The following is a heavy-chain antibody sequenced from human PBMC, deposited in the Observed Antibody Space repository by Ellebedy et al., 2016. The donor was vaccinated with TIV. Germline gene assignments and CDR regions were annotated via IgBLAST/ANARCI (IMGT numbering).Heavy chain of an antibody. CDR2: IKQDGSEE. CDR3: ARGNSAWIQLWSFDH. V-gene: IGHV3-7*01. CDR1: GFTFSSFW. D-gene: IGHD5-18*01. J-gene: IGHJ4*02. Sequence: GGSLRLSCAASGFTFSSFWMSWVRQAPGKGLEWVANIKQDGSEESYVYSVKGRFTISRDNAQSSLYLQMDSLRAEDTAVYYCARGNSAWIQLWSFDHWGQGTLVTVSS.